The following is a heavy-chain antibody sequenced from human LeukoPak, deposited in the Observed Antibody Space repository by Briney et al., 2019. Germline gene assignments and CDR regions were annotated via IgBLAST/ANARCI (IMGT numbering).Heavy chain of an antibody. V-gene: IGHV1-8*01. J-gene: IGHJ4*02. CDR3: ARGTGHSGWKFDY. Sequence: GASAKVSCKASGYTFTSYDINWVRQATGQGLEWMGWMNPNSGNTGYAQKFQGRVTMTRDTSISTAYMELSSLRSEDTAVYYCARGTGHSGWKFDYWGQGTLVTVSS. D-gene: IGHD6-19*01. CDR1: GYTFTSYD. CDR2: MNPNSGNT.